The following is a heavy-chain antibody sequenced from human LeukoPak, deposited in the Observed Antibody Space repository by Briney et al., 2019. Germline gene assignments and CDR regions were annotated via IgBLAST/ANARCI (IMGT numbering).Heavy chain of an antibody. D-gene: IGHD3-3*01. CDR3: AQGIEEWLYLYY. CDR1: GFTFAPYW. Sequence: PGGSLRLSCAASGFTFAPYWMTWVRQAPGKGLEYVATMNRDGSEKYYVDSVKGRFTISRDNSKNSLYLQMDSLRAEDTAVYYCAQGIEEWLYLYYWGQGALVTVVS. CDR2: MNRDGSEK. J-gene: IGHJ4*02. V-gene: IGHV3-7*05.